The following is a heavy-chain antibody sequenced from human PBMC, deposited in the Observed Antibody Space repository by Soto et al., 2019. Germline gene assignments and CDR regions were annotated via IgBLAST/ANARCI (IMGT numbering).Heavy chain of an antibody. Sequence: PSETLSLTCAVYGGSFSGYYWSWIRQPPGKGLEWIGEINHSGSTNYNPSLKSRVTISVDTSKNQFSLKLSSVTAADTAVYYCATLKIKRRYYYFDYWGQGTLVTVSS. D-gene: IGHD2-15*01. V-gene: IGHV4-34*01. CDR2: INHSGST. CDR3: ATLKIKRRYYYFDY. CDR1: GGSFSGYY. J-gene: IGHJ4*02.